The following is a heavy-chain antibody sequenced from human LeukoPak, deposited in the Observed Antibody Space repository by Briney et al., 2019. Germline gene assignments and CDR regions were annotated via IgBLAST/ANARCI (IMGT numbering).Heavy chain of an antibody. D-gene: IGHD3-3*01. CDR2: INPNSGGT. CDR3: AIFHSYYDFWSGFDY. Sequence: ASVKVSCKASGYTFTGYYMHWVRQAPGQGLEWMGWINPNSGGTNYAQKLQGRVTMTRDTSISTAYMELSRLRSDDTAVYYCAIFHSYYDFWSGFDYWGQGTLVTVSS. CDR1: GYTFTGYY. J-gene: IGHJ4*02. V-gene: IGHV1-2*02.